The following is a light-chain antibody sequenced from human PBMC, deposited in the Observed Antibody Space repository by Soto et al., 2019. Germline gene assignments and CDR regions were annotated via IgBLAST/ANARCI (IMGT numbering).Light chain of an antibody. V-gene: IGLV2-11*01. J-gene: IGLJ1*01. CDR2: DVS. CDR3: CSYAGSYTLYV. Sequence: QSVLTQPRAVSGSPGQSVTSSCTGTSSDVVGYNYVSWYQLHPGKATKLMSYDVSKRPSGVPERFSGSKSGNTAYMTISGLQAEAEADYYCCSYAGSYTLYVFGPGTQVTVL. CDR1: SSDVVGYNY.